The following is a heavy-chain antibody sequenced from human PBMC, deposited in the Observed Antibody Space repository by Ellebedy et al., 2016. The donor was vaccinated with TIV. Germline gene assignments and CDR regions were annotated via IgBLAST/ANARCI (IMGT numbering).Heavy chain of an antibody. CDR2: ISSYNGNT. Sequence: AASVKVSCKASGYPFPNYGVSWVLQAPGQGLEWVGWISSYNGNTKYGQKFQGRISLTTDTSMGTAYMELRSLRSDDTGVYFCARDVPADAAALLDYWGQGTRVTVSS. J-gene: IGHJ4*02. V-gene: IGHV1-18*04. CDR1: GYPFPNYG. CDR3: ARDVPADAAALLDY. D-gene: IGHD2-2*01.